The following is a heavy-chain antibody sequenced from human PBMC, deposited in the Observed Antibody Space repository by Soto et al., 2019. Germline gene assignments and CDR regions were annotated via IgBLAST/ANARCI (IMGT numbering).Heavy chain of an antibody. CDR1: GGSFSGYY. CDR3: ARITSTYYDFWSGYFWDSGPQDNNWFDP. CDR2: INHSGST. V-gene: IGHV4-34*01. Sequence: PSETLSLTCAVYGGSFSGYYWSWIRQPPGKGLEWIGEINHSGSTNYNPSLKSRVTISVDTSKNQFSLKLSSVTAADTAVYYCARITSTYYDFWSGYFWDSGPQDNNWFDPWGQGTLVTVSS. J-gene: IGHJ5*02. D-gene: IGHD3-3*01.